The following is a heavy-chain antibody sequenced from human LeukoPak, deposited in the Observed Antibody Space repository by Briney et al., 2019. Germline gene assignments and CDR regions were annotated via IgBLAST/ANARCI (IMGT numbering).Heavy chain of an antibody. Sequence: SETLSLTCAVYGGSFSGYYWSWIRQPPGKGLGWIGEINHSGSTNYNPSLKSRVTISVDTSKNQFSLKLSSVTAADTAVYYCARVLGYYGSGSYYPDYWGQGTLVTVSS. CDR2: INHSGST. D-gene: IGHD3-10*01. CDR3: ARVLGYYGSGSYYPDY. J-gene: IGHJ4*02. CDR1: GGSFSGYY. V-gene: IGHV4-34*01.